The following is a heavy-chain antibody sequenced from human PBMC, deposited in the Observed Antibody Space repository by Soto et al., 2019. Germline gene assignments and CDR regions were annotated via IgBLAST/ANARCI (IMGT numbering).Heavy chain of an antibody. J-gene: IGHJ1*01. D-gene: IGHD2-2*01. Sequence: PGESLKISCKGSGYSFTSYWIGWVRQMPGKGLEWMGIIYPGDSDTRYSPSFQGQVTISADKSISTAYLQWSSLKASDTAMYYCSKVVAAAHGYSQHWGQGTLVTVSS. CDR2: IYPGDSDT. CDR1: GYSFTSYW. V-gene: IGHV5-51*01. CDR3: SKVVAAAHGYSQH.